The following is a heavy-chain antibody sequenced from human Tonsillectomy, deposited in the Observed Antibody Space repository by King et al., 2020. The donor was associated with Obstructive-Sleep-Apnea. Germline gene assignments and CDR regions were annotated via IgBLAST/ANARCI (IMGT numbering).Heavy chain of an antibody. D-gene: IGHD3-22*01. CDR2: ISGRGDSS. CDR3: AKDPAYYDSSGYYSGAYYFDS. J-gene: IGHJ4*02. V-gene: IGHV3-23*04. Sequence: VQLVESGGGLVQPGGSLRLSCAASGFSFTNYAMSWVRQAPGKGPEWVSVISGRGDSSYYADSVRGRFTISRDNSKNTLYLQMNSLRAEDTAIYYCAKDPAYYDSSGYYSGAYYFDSWGQGTLVTVSS. CDR1: GFSFTNYA.